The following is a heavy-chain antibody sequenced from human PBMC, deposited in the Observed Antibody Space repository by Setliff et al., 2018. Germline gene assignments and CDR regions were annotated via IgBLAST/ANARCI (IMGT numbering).Heavy chain of an antibody. CDR3: ARAGFELGQYNWFDP. J-gene: IGHJ5*02. V-gene: IGHV4-34*01. CDR2: INHSGST. Sequence: SETLSLTCGGYGGSISDYYWSWIRQPPGKGLEWIGEINHSGSTNYNPSLKSRVTISVDTSKNQFSLKLSSVTAADTAVYYCARAGFELGQYNWFDPWGQGTLVTVSS. D-gene: IGHD3-3*02. CDR1: GGSISDYY.